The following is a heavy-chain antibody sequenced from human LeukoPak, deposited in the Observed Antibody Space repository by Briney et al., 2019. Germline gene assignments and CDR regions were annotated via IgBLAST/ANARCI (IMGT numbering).Heavy chain of an antibody. D-gene: IGHD6-19*01. J-gene: IGHJ4*02. Sequence: PGGSLRLSCAASGFTFDDYGMSSVRQAPGKGLEWVSGINWNGGSTGYADSVKGRFTISRDNAKNSLYLQMNRLRAEDTALYHCARNPSIAVAGMGDYWGQGTLVTVSS. V-gene: IGHV3-20*01. CDR2: INWNGGST. CDR1: GFTFDDYG. CDR3: ARNPSIAVAGMGDY.